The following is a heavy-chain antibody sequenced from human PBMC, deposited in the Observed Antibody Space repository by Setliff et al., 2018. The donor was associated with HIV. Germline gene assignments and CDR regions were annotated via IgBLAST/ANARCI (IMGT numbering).Heavy chain of an antibody. Sequence: PGESLTISCAGSGFTFSGSALNWVRQASGKGLEWVGRIRSKANSYATEYAASVKGRFTVSRDDSKNTAHLQMDSLKSEDTAVYYCTREAVAGDYYYYMDVWGKGTTVTVSS. D-gene: IGHD6-19*01. J-gene: IGHJ6*03. CDR3: TREAVAGDYYYYMDV. V-gene: IGHV3-73*01. CDR1: GFTFSGSA. CDR2: IRSKANSYAT.